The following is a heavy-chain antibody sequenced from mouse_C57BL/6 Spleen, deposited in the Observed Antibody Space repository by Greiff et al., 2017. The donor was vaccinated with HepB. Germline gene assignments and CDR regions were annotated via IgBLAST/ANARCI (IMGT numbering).Heavy chain of an antibody. Sequence: GGGLVQPKGSLKLSCAASGFTFNTYAMHWVRQAPGKGLEWVARIRSKSSNYATYYADSVKDRFTISRDDSQSMLYLQMNNLKTEDTAMYYCVRSISYYYGSSYAMDYWGQGTSVTVSS. V-gene: IGHV10-3*01. CDR2: IRSKSSNYAT. CDR1: GFTFNTYA. D-gene: IGHD1-1*01. CDR3: VRSISYYYGSSYAMDY. J-gene: IGHJ4*01.